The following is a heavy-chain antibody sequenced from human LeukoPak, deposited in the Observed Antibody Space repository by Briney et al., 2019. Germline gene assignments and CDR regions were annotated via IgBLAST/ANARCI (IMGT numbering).Heavy chain of an antibody. D-gene: IGHD6-19*01. CDR3: AGRGIAVAGTEDY. CDR2: IYTSGST. Sequence: SETLSLTCTVSGGSISSSSYYWSWIRQPAGKGLEWTGRIYTSGSTNYNPSLKSRVTMSVDTSKNQFSLKLSSVTAADTAVYYCAGRGIAVAGTEDYWGQGTLVTVSS. V-gene: IGHV4-61*02. CDR1: GGSISSSSYY. J-gene: IGHJ4*02.